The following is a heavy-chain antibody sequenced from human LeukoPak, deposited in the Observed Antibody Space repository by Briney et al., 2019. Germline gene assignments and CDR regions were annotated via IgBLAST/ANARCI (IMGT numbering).Heavy chain of an antibody. J-gene: IGHJ4*02. V-gene: IGHV3-23*01. CDR2: ISGSGGST. Sequence: PGGSLRLSCAASGFTFSSYAMSWVRQAPGKGLEWVPAISGSGGSTYYADSVKGRFTISRDNSKNTLYLQMNSLRAEDTAVYYCAKLVYITMIVVVPPGDFDYWGQGTLVTVSS. CDR3: AKLVYITMIVVVPPGDFDY. CDR1: GFTFSSYA. D-gene: IGHD3-22*01.